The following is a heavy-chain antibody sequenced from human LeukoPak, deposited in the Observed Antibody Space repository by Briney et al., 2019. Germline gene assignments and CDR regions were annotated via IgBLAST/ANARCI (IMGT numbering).Heavy chain of an antibody. Sequence: GGSLRLSCAASGFTFSSYTMNWVRQAPGKGLEWVSSISGRTSYIYYADSVKGRFTISRDNAKNSLYLQMNSLRAEDTAVYYCAREDSSGWYFSNWGQGTLVTVSS. J-gene: IGHJ4*02. CDR3: AREDSSGWYFSN. D-gene: IGHD6-19*01. CDR1: GFTFSSYT. CDR2: ISGRTSYI. V-gene: IGHV3-21*01.